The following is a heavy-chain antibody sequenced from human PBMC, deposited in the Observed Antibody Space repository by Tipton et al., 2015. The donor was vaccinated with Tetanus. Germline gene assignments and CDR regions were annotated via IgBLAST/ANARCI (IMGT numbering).Heavy chain of an antibody. Sequence: GSLRLSCVVSGITISSHWMHWVRQTPGKGLVWVSRIHPDGSRTAYAESVKGRFTISRDNSQNTLFLQMSSLRAEDTAVYYCARSGYSNGLRWFDPWGQGTLVTVSS. D-gene: IGHD5-18*01. J-gene: IGHJ5*02. CDR2: IHPDGSRT. CDR3: ARSGYSNGLRWFDP. CDR1: GITISSHW. V-gene: IGHV3-74*01.